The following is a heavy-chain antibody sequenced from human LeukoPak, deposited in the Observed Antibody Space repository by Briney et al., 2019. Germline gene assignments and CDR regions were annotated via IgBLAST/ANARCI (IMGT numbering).Heavy chain of an antibody. CDR2: IGTAGDT. Sequence: PGGSLRLSCAASGFTFSSYDMHWVRQPTGKGLEWVAGIGTAGDTYYPDSVKGRFTISRDNAKNSLYLQMNSLRAEDTAVYYCARDIVDILATGPGGFDYWGQGTLVTVSS. D-gene: IGHD5-12*01. J-gene: IGHJ4*02. V-gene: IGHV3-13*01. CDR3: ARDIVDILATGPGGFDY. CDR1: GFTFSSYD.